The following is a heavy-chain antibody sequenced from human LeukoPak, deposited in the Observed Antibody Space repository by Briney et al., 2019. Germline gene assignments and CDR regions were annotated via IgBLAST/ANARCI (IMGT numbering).Heavy chain of an antibody. J-gene: IGHJ3*02. CDR3: AREGRTDAFNI. CDR1: GYTFTSYY. Sequence: VASVTVSCKASGYTFTSYYMHWVRQAPGQGLEWMGIINPSGGSTSYAQKFQGRVTMTRDTSTSTIYMELSSLRSEDTAVYYCAREGRTDAFNIWGQGTMVTVSS. V-gene: IGHV1-46*01. CDR2: INPSGGST. D-gene: IGHD1-26*01.